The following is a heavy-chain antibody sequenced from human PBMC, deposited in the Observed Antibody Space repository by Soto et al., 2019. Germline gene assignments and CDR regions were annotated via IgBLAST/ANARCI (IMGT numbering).Heavy chain of an antibody. D-gene: IGHD2-8*02. J-gene: IGHJ5*02. CDR3: ARLLGSTSRDSWFDH. CDR1: GYTFFSYG. CDR2: VSGYNGHT. Sequence: QVKLVQSGAEVKKPGAPVKVSCQTSGYTFFSYGITWVRPAPGQGLEWMGWVSGYNGHTNYAQKFQEGFTMTRDISTPTVFMELRNLRADDTAVYYCARLLGSTSRDSWFDHWGQGTVVTVS. V-gene: IGHV1-18*01.